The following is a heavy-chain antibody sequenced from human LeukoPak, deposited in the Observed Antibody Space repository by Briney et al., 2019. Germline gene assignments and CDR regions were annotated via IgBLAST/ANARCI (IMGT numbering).Heavy chain of an antibody. CDR1: GVSISTSEW. Sequence: SGTLSLTCAVSGVSISTSEWWIWVRQPPGQGLEWIGEIHRDGRTRYNPSLTSRVTMSMDYSKNRFSLNVRFVTAADTAIYYCGKTDIYFNPIDYWGPGSLVTVSS. CDR2: IHRDGRT. J-gene: IGHJ4*02. CDR3: GKTDIYFNPIDY. D-gene: IGHD3-9*01. V-gene: IGHV4-4*02.